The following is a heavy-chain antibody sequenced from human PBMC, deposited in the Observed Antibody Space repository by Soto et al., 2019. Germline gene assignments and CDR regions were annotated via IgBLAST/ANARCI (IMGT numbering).Heavy chain of an antibody. CDR2: ISGSGGST. J-gene: IGHJ4*02. V-gene: IGHV3-23*01. D-gene: IGHD2-15*01. CDR1: GFTFSSYA. Sequence: HPGGSLRLSCAASGFTFSSYAMSWVRQAPGKGLEWVSAISGSGGSTYYADSVKGRFTISRDNSKNTLYLQMNSLRAEDTAIYYCAKERCSGGSCYFDYWGQGTLVTVSS. CDR3: AKERCSGGSCYFDY.